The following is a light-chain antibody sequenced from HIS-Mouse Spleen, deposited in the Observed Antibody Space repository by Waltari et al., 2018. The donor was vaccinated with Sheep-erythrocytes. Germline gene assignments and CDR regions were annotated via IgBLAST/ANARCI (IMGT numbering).Light chain of an antibody. J-gene: IGLJ3*02. CDR1: KLGDKY. V-gene: IGLV3-1*01. Sequence: SYELTQPPSVSVSPGQTASITCSGDKLGDKYACWYQQKPGIPERFSGSNSGNTATLTISGTQAMDEADYYCQAWASSTAWVFGGGTKPTVL. CDR3: QAWASSTAWV.